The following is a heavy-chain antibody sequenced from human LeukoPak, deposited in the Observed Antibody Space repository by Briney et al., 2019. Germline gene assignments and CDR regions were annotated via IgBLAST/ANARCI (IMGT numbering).Heavy chain of an antibody. Sequence: PGGSLRLSCAASGFTLSAYGMSWVRQAPGKGLEWVSTITGSDRATSYAESVRGRFTISRDISRSTLYLQMSSLRAGDTAVYYCAKLFRYTTAWYEGGYYFDYWGQGTLVTVSS. CDR2: ITGSDRAT. CDR1: GFTLSAYG. J-gene: IGHJ4*02. CDR3: AKLFRYTTAWYEGGYYFDY. D-gene: IGHD6-19*01. V-gene: IGHV3-23*01.